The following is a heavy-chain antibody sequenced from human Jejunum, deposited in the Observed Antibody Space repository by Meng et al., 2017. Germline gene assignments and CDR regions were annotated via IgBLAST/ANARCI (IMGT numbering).Heavy chain of an antibody. CDR3: TRGTDRAKSGDY. V-gene: IGHV4-34*02. D-gene: IGHD1-14*01. CDR2: IHPSGST. J-gene: IGHJ4*02. Sequence: QLTQWGAGLLKPSETLSLTWAVYGGSSSGFYLSWIRQPPGKGLEWIGEIHPSGSTDYNPSLKSRLTISLDTSKNQFSLSLNSATAADTGIYYCTRGTDRAKSGDYWGQGALVTVSS. CDR1: GGSSSGFY.